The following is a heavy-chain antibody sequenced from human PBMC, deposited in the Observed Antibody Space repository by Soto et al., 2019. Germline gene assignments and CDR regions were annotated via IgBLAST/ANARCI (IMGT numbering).Heavy chain of an antibody. CDR3: AREIVTAGGNNYFDP. D-gene: IGHD2-21*02. Sequence: SETRSLTCGVAGGTASRSHCWSWVRQSPGGGLEWIGNLYHTGDTNFNPSLQSRVTISVDKSNNQFSLRLNSLTAADTAVYFCAREIVTAGGNNYFDPWGPGTLVTVSS. CDR2: LYHTGDT. CDR1: GGTASRSHC. V-gene: IGHV4-4*02. J-gene: IGHJ5*02.